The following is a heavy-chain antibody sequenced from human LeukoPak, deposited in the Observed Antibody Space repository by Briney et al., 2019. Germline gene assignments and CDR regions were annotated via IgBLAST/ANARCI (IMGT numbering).Heavy chain of an antibody. Sequence: SPTLSLTCAISGDSVSSNSAAWNWIRQSPSRGLEWLGRTYYRSKWYNDYAVAVKSRITINPDTSKNPFSLQLNCVTPEDTAVYYCARDRWYKWKFGAYYGMDVWGQGTTVTVSS. J-gene: IGHJ6*02. CDR1: GDSVSSNSAA. D-gene: IGHD1-20*01. V-gene: IGHV6-1*01. CDR2: TYYRSKWYN. CDR3: ARDRWYKWKFGAYYGMDV.